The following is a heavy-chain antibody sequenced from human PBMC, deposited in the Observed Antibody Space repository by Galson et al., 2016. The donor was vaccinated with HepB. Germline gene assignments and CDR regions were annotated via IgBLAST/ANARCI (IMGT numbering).Heavy chain of an antibody. CDR1: GYRFTHSW. CDR2: IHPGDSET. CDR3: ARFQGDDYIWGPFRPPLYYYYSMDV. J-gene: IGHJ6*03. Sequence: QSGAEVKKPGESLKISCTASGYRFTHSWIGWVRQTPGKGLEWMAIIHPGDSETKYNPSFQGQVTISADNSITTAYLQWSSLRASDTAMYFCARFQGDDYIWGPFRPPLYYYYSMDVWGKGTSVTVAS. D-gene: IGHD3-16*01. V-gene: IGHV5-51*01.